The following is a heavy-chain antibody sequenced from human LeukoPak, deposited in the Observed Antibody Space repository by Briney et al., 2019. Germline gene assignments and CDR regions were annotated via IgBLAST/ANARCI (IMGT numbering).Heavy chain of an antibody. CDR3: ARGGVYSSRGIDY. V-gene: IGHV3-7*04. CDR2: IKGDGSER. D-gene: IGHD6-13*01. CDR1: GFTFSTYW. J-gene: IGHJ4*02. Sequence: PGGSLRLSCAASGFTFSTYWMTWVRQVPGKGLEWVGNIKGDGSERYYLDSVKGRFTISRDNAKNSLYLQMNSLRAEDTAVYYCARGGVYSSRGIDYWGQGTLVTVSS.